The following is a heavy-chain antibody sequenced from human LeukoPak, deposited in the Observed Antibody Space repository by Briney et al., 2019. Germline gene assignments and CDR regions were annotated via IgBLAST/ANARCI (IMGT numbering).Heavy chain of an antibody. J-gene: IGHJ4*02. CDR1: GHTFSGYY. CDR2: INPNSGGT. D-gene: IGHD3-10*01. V-gene: IGHV1-2*02. Sequence: ASVKVSCKASGHTFSGYYIHWVRQAPGQGLEWMGWINPNSGGTNSAQKFQGRVTMTRDTSISTAYMELSGLRSDDTAVYYCASNYGSGSSSSNVCDYWGQGTLVTVSS. CDR3: ASNYGSGSSSSNVCDY.